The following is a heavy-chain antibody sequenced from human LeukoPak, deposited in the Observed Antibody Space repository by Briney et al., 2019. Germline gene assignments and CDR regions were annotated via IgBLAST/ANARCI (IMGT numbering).Heavy chain of an antibody. D-gene: IGHD6-13*01. CDR3: AKVMAAAGTWFFDY. Sequence: PGGSLRLSCAAPGFTFSSYAMSWVRQAPGKGLESVSTARASGGITYYADSVKGRFTISRDSSKNTLHLQMNSLRAEDTALYYCAKVMAAAGTWFFDYWSQGTLVTVSS. CDR2: ARASGGIT. J-gene: IGHJ4*02. CDR1: GFTFSSYA. V-gene: IGHV3-23*01.